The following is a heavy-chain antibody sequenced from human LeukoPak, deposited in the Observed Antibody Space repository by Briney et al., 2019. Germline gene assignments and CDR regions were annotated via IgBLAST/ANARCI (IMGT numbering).Heavy chain of an antibody. D-gene: IGHD6-19*01. CDR1: GGSISSYY. CDR3: ARMRGSSGWFFDY. Sequence: TLSLTCTVSGGSISSYYWSWIRQPPGKALEWLARIDWDDDKYYSTSLKTRLTISKDPSKNQVVLTMTNLDAVDTATFYCARMRGSSGWFFDYWGQGTLVTVSS. V-gene: IGHV2-70*11. J-gene: IGHJ4*02. CDR2: IDWDDDK.